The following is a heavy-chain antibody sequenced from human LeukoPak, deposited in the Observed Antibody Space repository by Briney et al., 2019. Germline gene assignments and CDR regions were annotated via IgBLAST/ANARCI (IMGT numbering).Heavy chain of an antibody. J-gene: IGHJ4*02. Sequence: SETLSLTCTVPGGSISSYYWSWIRQPPGKGLEWIGNIYYSGNTNYHPSLKRRVTISVDTSKNHFSLKLSSVTAADTAVYYCARHYGSGTYPLDYWGQGTLVTVSA. CDR1: GGSISSYY. D-gene: IGHD3-10*01. CDR3: ARHYGSGTYPLDY. CDR2: IYYSGNT. V-gene: IGHV4-59*01.